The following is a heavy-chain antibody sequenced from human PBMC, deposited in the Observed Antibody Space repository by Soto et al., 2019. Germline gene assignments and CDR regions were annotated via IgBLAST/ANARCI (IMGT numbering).Heavy chain of an antibody. V-gene: IGHV4-31*02. CDR3: AREAIFGRGYNWFDP. CDR2: IYYSGST. D-gene: IGHD3-3*01. Sequence: SETLSLTCTVSGGSISSGGYYWSWIRQYPGKGLEWIGYIYYSGSTYYNPSLKSRVTISVDTSKNQFSLKLSSVTAADTAVYYCAREAIFGRGYNWFDPWGQGTLVTVSS. J-gene: IGHJ5*02. CDR1: GGSISSGGYY.